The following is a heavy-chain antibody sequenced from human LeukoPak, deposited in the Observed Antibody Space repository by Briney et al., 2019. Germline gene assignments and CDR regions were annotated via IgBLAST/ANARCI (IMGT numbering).Heavy chain of an antibody. D-gene: IGHD1-1*01. Sequence: GVSLRLSCTASGFSFGDYEMSWIRQAPGKGLEWVSGINWNGIRTVYADSVQGRFIISRDNAKNSLYLEMTSLSADDTALYHCARDNWNGAEAFDIWGQGTRVSVSS. CDR1: GFSFGDYE. CDR3: ARDNWNGAEAFDI. CDR2: INWNGIRT. V-gene: IGHV3-20*01. J-gene: IGHJ3*02.